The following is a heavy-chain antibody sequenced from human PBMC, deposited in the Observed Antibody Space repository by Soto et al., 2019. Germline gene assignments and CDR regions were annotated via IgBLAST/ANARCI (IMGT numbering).Heavy chain of an antibody. CDR3: TKASSDRHHMDV. CDR2: ITETGGDT. V-gene: IGHV3-23*01. Sequence: HPGGSLRLSCAASGFTFSNFVMRWVRQTPGKGLEWVSTITETGGDTYYTDSVKGRSTISRDNSKNTLYLQMSSLRAEDTALYYCTKASSDRHHMDVWGQGTTVTVSS. J-gene: IGHJ6*02. CDR1: GFTFSNFV.